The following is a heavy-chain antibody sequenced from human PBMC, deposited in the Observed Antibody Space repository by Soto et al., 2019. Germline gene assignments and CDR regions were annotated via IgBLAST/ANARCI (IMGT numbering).Heavy chain of an antibody. V-gene: IGHV3-48*01. CDR3: ARAHCTNGVCYPFDY. CDR1: GFTFSSYS. J-gene: IGHJ4*02. Sequence: GGSLRLSCAASGFTFSSYSMNWVRQAPGKGLEWVSYISSSSSTIYYADSVKGRFTISRDNAKNSLYLQMNSLRAEDTAVYYCARAHCTNGVCYPFDYWGQGTLVTVSS. CDR2: ISSSSSTI. D-gene: IGHD2-8*01.